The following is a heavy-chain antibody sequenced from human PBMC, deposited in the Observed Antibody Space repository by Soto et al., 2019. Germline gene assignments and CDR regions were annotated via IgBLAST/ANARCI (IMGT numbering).Heavy chain of an antibody. V-gene: IGHV4-59*01. CDR3: ARAPDGGGYFDC. CDR2: ISNTGKI. D-gene: IGHD3-16*01. Sequence: SETLSLTCTVSVGSFSNYFWSWIRQAPGKGLDWIGYISNTGKINCNPSLKSRVTMSLDTSKNKFSLKLSSVTPADTAVYFCARAPDGGGYFDCWGQGALGTAPQ. CDR1: VGSFSNYF. J-gene: IGHJ4*02.